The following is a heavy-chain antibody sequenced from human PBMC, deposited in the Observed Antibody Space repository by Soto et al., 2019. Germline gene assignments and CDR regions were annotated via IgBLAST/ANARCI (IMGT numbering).Heavy chain of an antibody. D-gene: IGHD5-18*01. V-gene: IGHV1-18*01. J-gene: IGHJ4*02. CDR2: ISTYNGDT. Sequence: QVQLVQSGAEVKKPGASVTVSCKVSGYTFTSYGISWVRQAPGQGLEWMGWISTYNGDTNYAQKRQGRVTMTTDTSTSTAYMELRSLRSDDTAVYDCARDVGNGYGYGYGYWGQGTLVTVSS. CDR1: GYTFTSYG. CDR3: ARDVGNGYGYGYGY.